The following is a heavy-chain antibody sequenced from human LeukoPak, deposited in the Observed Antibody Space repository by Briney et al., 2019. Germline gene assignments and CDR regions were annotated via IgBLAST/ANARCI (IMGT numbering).Heavy chain of an antibody. D-gene: IGHD3-3*01. CDR1: GGSFSGYY. V-gene: IGHV4-34*01. J-gene: IGHJ5*02. CDR2: INHSGST. CDR3: ARDFWSGTTNWFDP. Sequence: SETLSLTCAVYGGSFSGYYWSWIRQPPGKGLEWIGEINHSGSTNYNPSLKSRVTISVGTSKNQFSLKLSSVTAADTAVYYCARDFWSGTTNWFDPWGQGTLVTVSS.